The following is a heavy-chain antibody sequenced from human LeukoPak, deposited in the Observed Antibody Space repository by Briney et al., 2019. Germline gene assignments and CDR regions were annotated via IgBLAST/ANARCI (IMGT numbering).Heavy chain of an antibody. CDR2: ISYDGSNK. CDR3: ARAPTVLVGYCSSASCQADY. D-gene: IGHD2-2*01. CDR1: GFTFSSYA. J-gene: IGHJ4*02. Sequence: GGSLRLSCAASGFTFSSYAMHWVRQAPGKGLEWVAVISYDGSNKYYADSVKGRFTISRDNSKNTLYLQMNSLRAEDTAVYYCARAPTVLVGYCSSASCQADYWGQGTLVTVSS. V-gene: IGHV3-30-3*01.